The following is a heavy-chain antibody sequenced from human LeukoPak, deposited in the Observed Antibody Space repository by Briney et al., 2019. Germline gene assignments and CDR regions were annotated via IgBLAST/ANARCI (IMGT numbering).Heavy chain of an antibody. Sequence: PSETLSLTCTVSGDSISSYYWSWIRQPPGKGLEWIGYIYYSGSTNSNPSLKSRVTISVDTSKNQFSLNLSSVTAADTAVYYCARDRGYGDYLNYFDYWGQGTLVTVSS. CDR1: GDSISSYY. J-gene: IGHJ4*02. CDR2: IYYSGST. CDR3: ARDRGYGDYLNYFDY. D-gene: IGHD4-17*01. V-gene: IGHV4-59*01.